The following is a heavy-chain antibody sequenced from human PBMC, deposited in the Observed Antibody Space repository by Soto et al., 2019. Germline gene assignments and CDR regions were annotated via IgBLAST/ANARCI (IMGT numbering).Heavy chain of an antibody. CDR1: GFTFRSYA. Sequence: GGSLRLSCAASGFTFRSYAMNWVRQAPGKGLEWVSYISSSSSSIYYADSVEGRFTISRDNAKNSLYLQMNSLRADDTAVYYCARVDEYSSSLSDSWGQGTLVTVSS. J-gene: IGHJ4*02. D-gene: IGHD6-6*01. V-gene: IGHV3-48*01. CDR3: ARVDEYSSSLSDS. CDR2: ISSSSSSI.